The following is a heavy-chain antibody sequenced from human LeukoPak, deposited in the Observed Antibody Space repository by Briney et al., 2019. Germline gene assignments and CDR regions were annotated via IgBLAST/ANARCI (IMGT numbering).Heavy chain of an antibody. CDR3: ASLGTVTAFDD. D-gene: IGHD4-17*01. CDR2: IYYSGST. J-gene: IGHJ4*02. Sequence: SETLSLTCTVSGGSISSSSYYWGWIRQPPGKGLEWIGSIYYSGSTYYNPSLKSRVTISVDTSKNQFSLKLSSVTAADTAVYYCASLGTVTAFDDWGQGTLVTVSS. CDR1: GGSISSSSYY. V-gene: IGHV4-39*01.